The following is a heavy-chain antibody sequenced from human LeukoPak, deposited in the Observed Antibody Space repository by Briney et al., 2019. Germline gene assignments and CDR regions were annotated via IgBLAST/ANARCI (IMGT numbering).Heavy chain of an antibody. J-gene: IGHJ6*04. CDR1: GGSISSGDYY. V-gene: IGHV4-30-4*01. CDR2: IYYSGST. D-gene: IGHD4-17*01. Sequence: NSSETLSLTCTVSGGSISSGDYYWSWIRQPPGKGLEWIGYIYYSGSTYYNPSLKSRVTISVDTSKNQFSLKLSSVTAADTAVYYCARDQCENDYGDPYYYSGMDVWAKGPRVTVPS. CDR3: ARDQCENDYGDPYYYSGMDV.